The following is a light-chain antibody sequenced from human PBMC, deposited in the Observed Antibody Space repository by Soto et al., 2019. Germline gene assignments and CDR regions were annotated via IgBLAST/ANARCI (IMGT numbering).Light chain of an antibody. Sequence: EIVLTQSPGNLSLSPGERATLSCRASQSVSSSYLAWYQQKPGQAPRLLLYVASSRTTGIPDRFSGSGSGTGFTLTISRLEPEDFAVYYCQQYGSPPSYTFGQGNKLAIK. J-gene: IGKJ2*01. CDR3: QQYGSPPSYT. CDR2: VAS. V-gene: IGKV3-20*01. CDR1: QSVSSSY.